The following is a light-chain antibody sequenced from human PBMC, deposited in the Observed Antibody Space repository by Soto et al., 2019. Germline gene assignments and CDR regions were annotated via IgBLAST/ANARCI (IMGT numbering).Light chain of an antibody. CDR3: QQYNDWPPIT. Sequence: EIMMTQSPATLSVSPGERATLSCRASQSVSNNLAWYQQRPGQAPRLLIYYASTRATGIPARFSGSGSGTEFTLTISSLQSEDFALYYCQQYNDWPPITFGQGARLEIK. CDR2: YAS. CDR1: QSVSNN. V-gene: IGKV3-15*01. J-gene: IGKJ5*01.